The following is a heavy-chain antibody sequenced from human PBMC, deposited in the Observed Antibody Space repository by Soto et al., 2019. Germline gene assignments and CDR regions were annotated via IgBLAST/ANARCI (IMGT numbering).Heavy chain of an antibody. D-gene: IGHD4-17*01. J-gene: IGHJ5*02. V-gene: IGHV1-69*06. CDR1: GGTFSSYA. Sequence: AVKVSCKASGGTFSSYAISWVRQAPGQGLEWMGGIIPIFGTANYAQKFQGRVTITADKSTSTAYMELSSLRSEDTAVYYCARGGTYGDSHNWFDPWGQGTLVTVSS. CDR2: IIPIFGTA. CDR3: ARGGTYGDSHNWFDP.